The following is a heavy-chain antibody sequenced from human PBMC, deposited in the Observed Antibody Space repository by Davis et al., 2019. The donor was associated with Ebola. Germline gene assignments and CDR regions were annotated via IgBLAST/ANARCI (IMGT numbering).Heavy chain of an antibody. V-gene: IGHV5-51*01. CDR2: IYPGDSDT. Sequence: KVSCKGSGYTFPSHWIGWVRQMPGKGLDWMGIIYPGDSDTRYSPSFQGQVTMSADKSVSTAYLQWSSLKASDTAIYYCARHGDYGVFVPHDWFDPWGQGTLVTVSS. J-gene: IGHJ5*02. CDR3: ARHGDYGVFVPHDWFDP. CDR1: GYTFPSHW. D-gene: IGHD4-17*01.